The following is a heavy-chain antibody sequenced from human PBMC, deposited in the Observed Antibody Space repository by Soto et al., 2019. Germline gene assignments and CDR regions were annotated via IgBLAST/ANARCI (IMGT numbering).Heavy chain of an antibody. V-gene: IGHV4-30-4*01. J-gene: IGHJ3*02. CDR2: IYYSGST. Sequence: PSETLSLTCTVSGGSISSGDYYWSWIRQPPGKGLERIGYIYYSGSTYYNPSLKSRVTISVDTSKNQFSLKLSSVTAADTAVYYCARTWIQLWPAAFDIWGQGTMVTVSS. D-gene: IGHD5-18*01. CDR1: GGSISSGDYY. CDR3: ARTWIQLWPAAFDI.